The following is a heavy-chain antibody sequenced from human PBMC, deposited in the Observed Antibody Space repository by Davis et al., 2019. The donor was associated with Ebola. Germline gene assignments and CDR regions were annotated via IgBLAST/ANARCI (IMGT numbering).Heavy chain of an antibody. D-gene: IGHD6-13*01. Sequence: PGGSLRLSCAASGFTFSDYYMSWIRQAPGKGLEWVSYISSSSSYTNYADSVKGRFTISRDNAKNSLYLQMNILRADDTALYYCARDTTIAGGGQNYWGQGTLVTVSS. CDR1: GFTFSDYY. J-gene: IGHJ4*02. V-gene: IGHV3-11*06. CDR2: ISSSSSYT. CDR3: ARDTTIAGGGQNY.